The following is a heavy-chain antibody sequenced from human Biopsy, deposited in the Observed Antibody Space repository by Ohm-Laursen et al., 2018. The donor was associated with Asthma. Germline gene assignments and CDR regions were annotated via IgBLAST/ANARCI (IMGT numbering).Heavy chain of an antibody. V-gene: IGHV1-24*01. J-gene: IGHJ4*02. CDR3: ASDFPKDYVRYNFQF. Sequence: SCQISQYSLSALSMHWVRQAPGQGLEWMGGHDHEEGGTVNARRFQGRVTMTEDTSTDTAYMELSSLSSDDTAVYYCASDFPKDYVRYNFQFWGQGTLVTVSS. D-gene: IGHD4-17*01. CDR2: HDHEEGGT. CDR1: QYSLSALS.